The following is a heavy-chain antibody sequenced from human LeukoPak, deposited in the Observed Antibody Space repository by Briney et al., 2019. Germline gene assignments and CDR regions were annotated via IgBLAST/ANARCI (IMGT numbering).Heavy chain of an antibody. CDR3: ARQQRAARPGAFDI. CDR2: IYYSGST. CDR1: GGSISSYY. D-gene: IGHD6-6*01. V-gene: IGHV4-59*08. J-gene: IGHJ3*02. Sequence: SETLSLTCTVSGGSISSYYWSWIRQPPGKGLEWIGYIYYSGSTNYNPSLKSRVTISVDTSKNQFSLKLSSVTAADTAVYYCARQQRAARPGAFDIWGQGTMVTVSS.